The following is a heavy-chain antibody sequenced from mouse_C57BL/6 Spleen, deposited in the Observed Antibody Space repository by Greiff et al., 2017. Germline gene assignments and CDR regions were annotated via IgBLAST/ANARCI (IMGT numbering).Heavy chain of an antibody. CDR1: GYTFTSYW. CDR2: IDPSDSYT. CDR3: ARGNYGNYVAWFAY. Sequence: QVQLQQPGAELVKPGASVKLSCKASGYTFTSYWMQWVKQRPGQGLEWIGEIDPSDSYTNYNQKFKGKATLTVDTSSSPAYMQLSSLTSEDSAVYYCARGNYGNYVAWFAYWGQGTLVTVSA. V-gene: IGHV1-50*01. J-gene: IGHJ3*01. D-gene: IGHD2-1*01.